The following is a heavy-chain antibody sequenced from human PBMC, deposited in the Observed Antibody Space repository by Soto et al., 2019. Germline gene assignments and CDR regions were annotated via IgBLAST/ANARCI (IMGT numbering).Heavy chain of an antibody. Sequence: DVHLVESGGGLVEPGRSLRLSCAASGFTFDDHAMHWVRQAPGKGLEWVSGINWNTGLIGYADSVKGRFTISRDNAKNSLYLQMNSLTIEDTALYYCVKEAVSSGWSGGRIYFFQSWGQGRLVTVSS. CDR2: INWNTGLI. CDR1: GFTFDDHA. CDR3: VKEAVSSGWSGGRIYFFQS. V-gene: IGHV3-9*01. D-gene: IGHD6-19*01. J-gene: IGHJ4*02.